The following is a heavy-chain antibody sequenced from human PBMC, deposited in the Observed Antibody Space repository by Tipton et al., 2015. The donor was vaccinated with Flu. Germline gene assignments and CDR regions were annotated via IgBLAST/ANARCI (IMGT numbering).Heavy chain of an antibody. CDR2: VSNTGNTI. CDR1: GFTFSSYE. J-gene: IGHJ4*02. D-gene: IGHD3-10*01. CDR3: ARDRAPLDY. V-gene: IGHV3-48*03. Sequence: SLRLSCAASGFTFSSYEMNWVRQAPGKGLEWVSYVSNTGNTIYYADSVKGRFTISRDNAKNSLDLQMNSLRAEDTAVYYCARDRAPLDYWGQGTLVTVSS.